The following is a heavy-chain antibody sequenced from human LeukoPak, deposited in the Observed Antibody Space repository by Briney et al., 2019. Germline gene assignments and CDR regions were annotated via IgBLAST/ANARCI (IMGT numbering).Heavy chain of an antibody. CDR3: ASYSSRYYYYGMDV. D-gene: IGHD6-13*01. CDR2: INHSGST. Sequence: SETLSLTCAVYGGSFSGYYWSWIRQPPGKGLEWIGEINHSGSTNYNPSLESRVTISVDTSKNQFSLKLSSVTAADTAVYYCASYSSRYYYYGMDVWGQGTTVTVSS. J-gene: IGHJ6*02. V-gene: IGHV4-34*01. CDR1: GGSFSGYY.